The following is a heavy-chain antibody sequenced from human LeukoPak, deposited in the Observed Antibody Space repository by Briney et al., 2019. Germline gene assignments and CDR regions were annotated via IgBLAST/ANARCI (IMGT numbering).Heavy chain of an antibody. CDR3: ARPNTPLIVVMTAALDY. J-gene: IGHJ4*02. CDR2: ISGSGGGT. CDR1: GFSFNHA. V-gene: IGHV3-23*01. Sequence: GGSPRLSCAASGFSFNHAMSWVRRAPGTGLEWVSAISGSGGGTYYADSVKGRFTISRDNSKNTLFLQMNSLRAEDTAIYYCARPNTPLIVVMTAALDYWGQGTLVTVSS. D-gene: IGHD2-21*02.